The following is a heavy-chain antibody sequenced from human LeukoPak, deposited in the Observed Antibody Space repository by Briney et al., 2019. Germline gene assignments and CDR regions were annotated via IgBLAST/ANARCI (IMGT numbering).Heavy chain of an antibody. J-gene: IGHJ4*02. V-gene: IGHV4-59*12. CDR2: LYYSGST. D-gene: IGHD5-12*01. CDR1: GGSISSYY. Sequence: PSETLSLTCTVSGGSISSYYWSWIRQPPGKGLEWIGYLYYSGSTNYNPSLKSRVIMSVDKSKNQFSLKLRSVTAADTAVYYCAREWHHVFDYWGQGNLVTVSS. CDR3: AREWHHVFDY.